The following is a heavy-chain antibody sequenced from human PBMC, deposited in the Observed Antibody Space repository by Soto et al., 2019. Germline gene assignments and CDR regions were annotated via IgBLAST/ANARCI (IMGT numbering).Heavy chain of an antibody. CDR3: ARDPAYYYDSSDVWAFDI. D-gene: IGHD3-22*01. J-gene: IGHJ3*02. CDR2: FYYSGST. V-gene: IGHV4-39*07. Sequence: SETLSVTSTVAGEYISTNSYSWGWIQKPPGQGLEWIGLFYYSGSTNYNPSLKSRVTISVDTSKNQFSLQLNSVTPEDTAVYYCARDPAYYYDSSDVWAFDIWGQGTMVTV. CDR1: GEYISTNSYS.